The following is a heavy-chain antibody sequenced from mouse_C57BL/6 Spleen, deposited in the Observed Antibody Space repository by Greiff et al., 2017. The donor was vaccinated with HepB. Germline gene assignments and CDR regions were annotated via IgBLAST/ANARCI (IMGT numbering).Heavy chain of an antibody. D-gene: IGHD2-5*01. V-gene: IGHV1-18*01. CDR1: GYTFTDYY. J-gene: IGHJ1*03. CDR2: INPNNGGT. CDR3: ARPTVVSTGYWYFDV. Sequence: EVKLQESGPELVQPGASVKIPCKASGYTFTDYYMDWVKQSRGKSLEWIGDINPNNGGTIYNQKFKGKAKLTVDKSSSTAYMKLRSLTSEDTAVYYSARPTVVSTGYWYFDVWGTGTTVTVSS.